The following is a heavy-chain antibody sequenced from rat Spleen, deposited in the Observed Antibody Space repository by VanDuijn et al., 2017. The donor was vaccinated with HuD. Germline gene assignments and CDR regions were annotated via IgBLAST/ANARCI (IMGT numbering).Heavy chain of an antibody. CDR3: ARKSFNSGYDY. Sequence: EVQLQESGPGLVKPSQSLSLTCSVTGYSITSSYRWNWIRKFPGNKMEWIGNISYSGNTSYNPSLKSRVSITRDTSKNQFFLQLNSVTTEDTATYYCARKSFNSGYDYWGQGVMVTVSS. D-gene: IGHD4-3*01. V-gene: IGHV3-1*01. CDR1: GYSITSSY. J-gene: IGHJ2*01. CDR2: ISYSGNT.